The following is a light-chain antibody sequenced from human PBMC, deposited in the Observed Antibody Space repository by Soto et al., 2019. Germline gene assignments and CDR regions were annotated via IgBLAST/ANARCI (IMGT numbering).Light chain of an antibody. CDR3: QQSYMDPIT. CDR2: DAS. V-gene: IGKV1-39*01. CDR1: QGIRNY. Sequence: DLQMTQSPSSLSSSVGDRVTITCRASQGIRNYLAWYQQKPGKAPNLLIYDASRLQSGVPSRFSGSGGGTDFTLSISSVQPEDFATYFCQQSYMDPITFGQGTRLEIK. J-gene: IGKJ5*01.